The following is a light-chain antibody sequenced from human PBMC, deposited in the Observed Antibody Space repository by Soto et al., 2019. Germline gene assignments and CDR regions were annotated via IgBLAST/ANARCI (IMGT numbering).Light chain of an antibody. J-gene: IGKJ1*01. Sequence: SRSTLYEYKGERATLSCRASQSISTNLAWYQQKLGQAPRVLIYGASTRATGIPDRFSGSGSGTEFSLTISSLQPGDLATYYCQLSRSFSVPFGQGTIV. CDR3: QLSRSFSVP. V-gene: IGKV3-15*01. CDR1: QSISTN. CDR2: GAS.